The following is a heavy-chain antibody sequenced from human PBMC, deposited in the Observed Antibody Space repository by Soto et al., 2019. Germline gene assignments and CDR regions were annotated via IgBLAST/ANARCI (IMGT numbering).Heavy chain of an antibody. CDR3: ARVLGMVRGVIVGYFDY. CDR2: IKQDGSEK. V-gene: IGHV3-7*01. J-gene: IGHJ4*02. CDR1: GFTFSSYW. Sequence: EVQLVESGGGLVQPGGSLRLSCAASGFTFSSYWMSWVRQAPGKGLEWVANIKQDGSEKYYVDSVKGRFTISRDNAKNSLYLEMNSLRAEETAVYYCARVLGMVRGVIVGYFDYWGQGTLVTVSS. D-gene: IGHD3-10*01.